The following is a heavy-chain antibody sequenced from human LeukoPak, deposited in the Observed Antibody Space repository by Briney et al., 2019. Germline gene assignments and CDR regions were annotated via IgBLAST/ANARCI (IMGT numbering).Heavy chain of an antibody. Sequence: GGSLRLSCAASGFTFSDSYMTWVRQAPGKGVEWVAYISGSGHDINYSDSVKGRFTISRDNAKNSLYLQMSSLRVGDTAVYYCTRDPRHFDSCGQGTLVTVSS. V-gene: IGHV3-11*04. J-gene: IGHJ5*01. D-gene: IGHD6-6*01. CDR2: ISGSGHDI. CDR1: GFTFSDSY. CDR3: TRDPRHFDS.